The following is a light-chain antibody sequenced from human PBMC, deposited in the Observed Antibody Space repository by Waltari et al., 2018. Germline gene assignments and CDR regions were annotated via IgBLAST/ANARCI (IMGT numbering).Light chain of an antibody. CDR1: QSLVYPDGNTY. Sequence: DVVLAQSPLSLPVTVGTPASISCRSSQSLVYPDGNTYLNWFQQWPGQSPRRLISYVSNRDSGVPDRFSGSGSGTDFTLEISRVEAEDVGVYYCMQSRLWPWTLGQGTTVEIK. J-gene: IGKJ1*01. CDR3: MQSRLWPWT. V-gene: IGKV2-30*01. CDR2: YVS.